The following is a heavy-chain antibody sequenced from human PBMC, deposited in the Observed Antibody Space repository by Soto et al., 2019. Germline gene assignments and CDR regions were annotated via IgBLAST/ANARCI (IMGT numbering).Heavy chain of an antibody. D-gene: IGHD3-16*01. CDR3: ANYVDLDV. CDR2: IWYDGSNK. J-gene: IGHJ6*02. Sequence: LSCSESGFIFSRYGVHWVRQAPGKGLEWVAVIWYDGSNKYYADSVKGRFTISRDNSKNTLYLQMNSLRAEDTAVYYCANYVDLDVWGQGTTVTVSS. CDR1: GFIFSRYG. V-gene: IGHV3-33*06.